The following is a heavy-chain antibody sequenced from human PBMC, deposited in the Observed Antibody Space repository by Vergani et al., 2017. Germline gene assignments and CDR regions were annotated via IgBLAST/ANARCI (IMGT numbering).Heavy chain of an antibody. CDR3: ARDFLTRVTTLDYYYMGV. J-gene: IGHJ6*03. V-gene: IGHV3-33*05. Sequence: QVQLVESGGGVVQPGGSLRLSCAASGFTFSSYGMHWVRQAPGKGLEWVSVISYDGNNKNYADSVKGRFTISRDNSKNTLYLEMNALRAEDTAVYYCARDFLTRVTTLDYYYMGVWGKGTTVTVSS. CDR1: GFTFSSYG. D-gene: IGHD1-1*01. CDR2: ISYDGNNK.